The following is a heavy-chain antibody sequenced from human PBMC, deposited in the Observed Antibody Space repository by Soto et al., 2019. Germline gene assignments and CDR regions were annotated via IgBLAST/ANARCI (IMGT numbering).Heavy chain of an antibody. V-gene: IGHV3-23*01. Sequence: EVQLLESGGGLVQPGGSLRLSCAASGFTFSSYAMSWVRQAPGKGLEWVAAISGSGGSTYYADSVKGRFTISRDNSKTTLYLQMNSLRAEDTAVYYGANPYGMDVWGQGTTVTVSS. CDR3: ANPYGMDV. CDR2: ISGSGGST. CDR1: GFTFSSYA. J-gene: IGHJ6*02.